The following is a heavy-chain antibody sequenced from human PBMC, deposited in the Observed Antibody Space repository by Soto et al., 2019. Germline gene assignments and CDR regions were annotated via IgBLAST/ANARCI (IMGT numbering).Heavy chain of an antibody. J-gene: IGHJ4*02. Sequence: QEQLVQSGAEVKKPGSSVKVSCKASGGLFSSYPISWVRQVPGQGLEWMGGIIPVFQTAYYTQRCQGRVTITADESTNTAYMELSSLRSEDTAIYYCARGGSGYTWFNEFWGKGTLVTVSS. CDR1: GGLFSSYP. CDR3: ARGGSGYTWFNEF. V-gene: IGHV1-69*01. D-gene: IGHD3-22*01. CDR2: IIPVFQTA.